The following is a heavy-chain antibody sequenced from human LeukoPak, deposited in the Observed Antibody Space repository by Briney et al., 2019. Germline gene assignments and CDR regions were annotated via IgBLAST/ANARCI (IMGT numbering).Heavy chain of an antibody. CDR2: INPNSDGT. J-gene: IGHJ5*02. V-gene: IGHV1-2*02. CDR3: ARVLLSSGWTPNWFDP. D-gene: IGHD6-19*01. CDR1: GYTFTGYY. Sequence: ASVKVSCKASGYTFTGYYMHWVRQAPGQGLEWMGWINPNSDGTNYARKFQGRVTMTRDTSISTAYMELSRLRSDDTAVYYCARVLLSSGWTPNWFDPWGQGTLVTVSS.